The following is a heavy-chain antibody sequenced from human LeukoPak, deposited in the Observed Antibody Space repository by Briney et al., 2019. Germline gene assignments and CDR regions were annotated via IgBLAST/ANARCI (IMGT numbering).Heavy chain of an antibody. Sequence: GGSLRLSCAASGFTFSTYWMNWVPQAPGKGLEGAANIKQDGSEKYYVDSVRGRFTISRDNAKNSLYLQMNSLRAEDTAVYYCARGFSYGHAYWGQGTLVTVSS. CDR1: GFTFSTYW. CDR2: IKQDGSEK. V-gene: IGHV3-7*01. CDR3: ARGFSYGHAY. D-gene: IGHD5-18*01. J-gene: IGHJ4*02.